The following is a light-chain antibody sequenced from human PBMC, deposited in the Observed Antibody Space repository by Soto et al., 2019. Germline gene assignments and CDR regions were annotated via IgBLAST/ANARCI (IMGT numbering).Light chain of an antibody. CDR3: QHYGSSPPLT. V-gene: IGKV3-20*01. J-gene: IGKJ4*02. Sequence: EFVLTQSPGTLSLSPGERATLSCRASQSVRSTFLAWYQQKPDQPPRTLIYGSSTRGTGIPDRFSGSGSGTDFILTISILEPEDFAVYYCQHYGSSPPLTFGGGTKVELK. CDR1: QSVRSTF. CDR2: GSS.